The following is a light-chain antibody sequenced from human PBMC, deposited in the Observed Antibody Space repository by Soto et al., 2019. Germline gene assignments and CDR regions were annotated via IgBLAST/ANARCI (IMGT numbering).Light chain of an antibody. CDR3: TSYASGSTHVV. J-gene: IGLJ2*01. CDR1: SSDIGGYDY. V-gene: IGLV2-14*01. Sequence: QSALTQPASVSGSPGQSITLSCTRTSSDIGGYDYVSWYQRHPGKAPKLIIYDVNNRPSGVSNRFSGSKSGNTASLTISGLQAEDEADYYCTSYASGSTHVVFGGGTKLTVL. CDR2: DVN.